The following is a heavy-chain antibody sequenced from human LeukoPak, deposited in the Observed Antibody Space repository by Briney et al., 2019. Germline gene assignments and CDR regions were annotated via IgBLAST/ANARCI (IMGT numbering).Heavy chain of an antibody. D-gene: IGHD3-10*01. J-gene: IGHJ3*02. CDR2: ISGSGGST. CDR1: GFTFSSYA. V-gene: IGHV3-23*01. Sequence: PGGSLRLSCAASGFTFSSYAMSWVRQAPGKGLEWVSAISGSGGSTYYADSVKGRFTISRDNSKNTLYLQMNSLRAEDTAVYYCAKGIIWFGESLRAFDIWGQGTMVTVSS. CDR3: AKGIIWFGESLRAFDI.